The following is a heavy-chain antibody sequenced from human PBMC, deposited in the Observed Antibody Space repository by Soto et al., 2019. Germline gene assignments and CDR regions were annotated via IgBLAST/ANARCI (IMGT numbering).Heavy chain of an antibody. CDR2: IKSKTDGGTT. Sequence: GGSLRLSCAASGFTFSNAWMNWVRQAPGKGLEWVGRIKSKTDGGTTDYAAPVKGRFTIDRDNSKNTLYLQMNSRKTEYTAVYYCTTDCSSAKGRNWFDPWGQGTLVTVSS. V-gene: IGHV3-15*07. CDR1: GFTFSNAW. CDR3: TTDCSSAKGRNWFDP. J-gene: IGHJ5*02. D-gene: IGHD2-2*01.